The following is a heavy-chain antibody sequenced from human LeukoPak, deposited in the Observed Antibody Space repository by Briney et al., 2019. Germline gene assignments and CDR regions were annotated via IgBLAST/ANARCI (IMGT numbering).Heavy chain of an antibody. CDR1: GYTFTSYY. V-gene: IGHV1-69*06. Sequence: ASVKVSCKASGYTFTSYYMHWVRQAPGQGLEWMGGIIPIFGTANYAQKFQGRVTITADKSTSTAYMELSSLRSEDTAVYYCATSTDIVVVPAAIIRTRYYYYYMDVWGKGTTVTVSS. D-gene: IGHD2-2*01. CDR2: IIPIFGTA. J-gene: IGHJ6*03. CDR3: ATSTDIVVVPAAIIRTRYYYYYMDV.